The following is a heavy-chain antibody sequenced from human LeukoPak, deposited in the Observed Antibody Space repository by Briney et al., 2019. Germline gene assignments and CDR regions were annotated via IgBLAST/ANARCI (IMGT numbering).Heavy chain of an antibody. J-gene: IGHJ6*03. D-gene: IGHD4-17*01. Sequence: GGSLRLSCVGSGFDFNTYGLHWVRQAPGEGLEWLSFIRYDGTKTYYLDSVKGRFTVSRDNSNNTLFLQMRSLKTEDTGVYYCARDATTELGTVYMDVWGKGTTVTISS. CDR1: GFDFNTYG. V-gene: IGHV3-30*02. CDR2: IRYDGTKT. CDR3: ARDATTELGTVYMDV.